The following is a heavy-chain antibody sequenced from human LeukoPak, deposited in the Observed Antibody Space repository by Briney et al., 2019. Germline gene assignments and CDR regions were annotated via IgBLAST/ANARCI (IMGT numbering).Heavy chain of an antibody. V-gene: IGHV3-30*18. D-gene: IGHD2-21*01. J-gene: IGHJ3*02. CDR2: ISYDGSNK. CDR1: GFTFSSYG. CDR3: AKDLAYIAAFDI. Sequence: PGGSLRLSCAASGFTFSSYGMHWVRQAPGKGLEWVAVISYDGSNKYYADSVKGRFTISRDNSKNTLYLQMNSLRAEDTAVYYCAKDLAYIAAFDIWGQGTMVTVSS.